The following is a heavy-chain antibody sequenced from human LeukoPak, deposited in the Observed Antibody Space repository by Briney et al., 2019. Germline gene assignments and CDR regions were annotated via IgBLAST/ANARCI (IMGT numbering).Heavy chain of an antibody. D-gene: IGHD3-22*01. CDR3: AKDRARNYYDSSGYYYQYFQH. CDR2: ISGSGDST. J-gene: IGHJ1*01. Sequence: PGGSLRLSCAASGFTFSSYAMSWVRQAPGKGLEWVSAISGSGDSTYYADPVKGRFTISRDNSKNTLYLQMNSLRAEDTAVYYCAKDRARNYYDSSGYYYQYFQHWGQGTLVTVSS. V-gene: IGHV3-23*01. CDR1: GFTFSSYA.